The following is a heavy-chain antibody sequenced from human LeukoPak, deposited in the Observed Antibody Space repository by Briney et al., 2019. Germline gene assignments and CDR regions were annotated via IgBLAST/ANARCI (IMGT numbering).Heavy chain of an antibody. CDR2: ISAYNDNT. CDR3: EAGEGCSSTSCYRRFDY. Sequence: ASVKVSCTPSGYTFTSYGISWVRQAPGQGLECMGWISAYNDNTNYAQKLQGRVTMTTDTSTSTAYMELRSLRSDDTAVYYCEAGEGCSSTSCYRRFDYWGQGTLVTVSS. CDR1: GYTFTSYG. D-gene: IGHD2-2*01. V-gene: IGHV1-18*01. J-gene: IGHJ4*02.